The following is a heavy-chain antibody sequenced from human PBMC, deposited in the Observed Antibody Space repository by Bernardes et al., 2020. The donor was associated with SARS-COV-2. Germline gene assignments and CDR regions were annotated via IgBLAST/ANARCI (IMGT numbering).Heavy chain of an antibody. CDR1: GGSISYYY. J-gene: IGHJ6*02. D-gene: IGHD2-8*01. CDR2: IYYSGST. CDR3: ARHHQECTNGVCRTYYYYGLDV. Sequence: SATLSLTCSVSGGSISYYYWSWIRQSPGKALEWIGYIYYSGSTDYNPSLKSRVTISLDTSKKQLSLKLRTVTAADTAVYYCARHHQECTNGVCRTYYYYGLDVWGQGTTVTVSS. V-gene: IGHV4-59*08.